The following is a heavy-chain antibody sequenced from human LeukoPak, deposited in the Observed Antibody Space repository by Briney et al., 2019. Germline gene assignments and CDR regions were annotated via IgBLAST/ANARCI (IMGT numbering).Heavy chain of an antibody. J-gene: IGHJ5*02. CDR2: IYYSGST. CDR3: ARGRAFWSGYYSPRGGWFDP. Sequence: PSETLSLTCTVSGGSISSSSYYWGWIRQPPGKGLEWIGSIYYSGSTYYNPSLKSRVTISVDTSKNQFSLKLSSVTAADTAVYYCARGRAFWSGYYSPRGGWFDPWGQGTLVTVSS. V-gene: IGHV4-39*07. CDR1: GGSISSSSYY. D-gene: IGHD3-3*01.